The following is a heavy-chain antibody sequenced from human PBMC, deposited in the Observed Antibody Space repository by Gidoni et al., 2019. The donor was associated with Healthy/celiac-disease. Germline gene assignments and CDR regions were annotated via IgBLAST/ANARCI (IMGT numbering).Heavy chain of an antibody. CDR3: ARDQGYYHGGLWDY. CDR1: GFTFSSYW. CDR2: IKQDGSEK. D-gene: IGHD3-22*01. Sequence: EVQLVESGGGLVQPGGSLRLSCAASGFTFSSYWMSWVRQAPGKGLEWVANIKQDGSEKYYVDSVKGRFTISRDNAKNSLYLQMNSLRAEDTAVYYCARDQGYYHGGLWDYWGQGTLVTVSS. J-gene: IGHJ4*02. V-gene: IGHV3-7*01.